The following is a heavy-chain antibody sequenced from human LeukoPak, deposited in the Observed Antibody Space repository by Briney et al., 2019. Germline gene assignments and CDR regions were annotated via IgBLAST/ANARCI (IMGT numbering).Heavy chain of an antibody. CDR3: ARDYIAYDPLDY. J-gene: IGHJ4*02. V-gene: IGHV3-7*01. Sequence: GGSLRLSCAASGFTFSSYWMGWVRQAPGQGLEWVANIKHEGSEKYYVDSVKGRFTISRDNAKNSLYLQMSSLRAEDTAVYWCARDYIAYDPLDYWGQGTLVTVSS. CDR1: GFTFSSYW. CDR2: IKHEGSEK. D-gene: IGHD3-3*01.